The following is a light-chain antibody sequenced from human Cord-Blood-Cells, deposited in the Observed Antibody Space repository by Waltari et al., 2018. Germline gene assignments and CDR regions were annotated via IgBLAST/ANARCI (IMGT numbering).Light chain of an antibody. V-gene: IGLV2-14*01. CDR1: SSDVGGYNY. J-gene: IGLJ2*01. CDR3: SSYTSSSTLGV. CDR2: AVS. Sequence: QSALTQPASVSGSPGQSITLSCTGTSSDVGGYNYVSWYQQHPGKAPKLMIYAVSNRPSGVSNRFSGSKSGNTASLTISGLQAEDEADYYCSSYTSSSTLGVFGGGTKLTVL.